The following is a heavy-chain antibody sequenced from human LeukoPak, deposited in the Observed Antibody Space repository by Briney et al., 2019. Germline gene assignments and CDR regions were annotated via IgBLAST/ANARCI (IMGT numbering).Heavy chain of an antibody. Sequence: GGSLRLSCAASGFTFSSSAMSWVRPAPGKGLELVTAISDSGGSTFYTASVKGRFTISRDNSKNTLYLQMDSLGAEDTAVYYCAKDLRPSDYWGQGTLVTVSS. J-gene: IGHJ4*02. CDR1: GFTFSSSA. D-gene: IGHD2-2*01. V-gene: IGHV3-23*01. CDR2: ISDSGGST. CDR3: AKDLRPSDY.